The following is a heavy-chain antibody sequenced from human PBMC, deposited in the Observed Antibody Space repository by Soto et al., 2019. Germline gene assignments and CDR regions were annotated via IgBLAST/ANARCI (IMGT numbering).Heavy chain of an antibody. Sequence: PSETLSLTCAVSGGSISSSNWWSWVRQPPGKGLEWIGKIYHSGSTNYNPSLKSRVTISVDKSKNQFSLKLSSVTAADTAVYYCARSLFYYDSSGYSGPFDYWGQGTLVTVS. CDR2: IYHSGST. CDR1: GGSISSSNW. CDR3: ARSLFYYDSSGYSGPFDY. V-gene: IGHV4-4*02. D-gene: IGHD3-22*01. J-gene: IGHJ4*02.